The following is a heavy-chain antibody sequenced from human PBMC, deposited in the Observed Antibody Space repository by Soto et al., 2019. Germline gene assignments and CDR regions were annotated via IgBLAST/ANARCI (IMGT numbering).Heavy chain of an antibody. V-gene: IGHV1-69*12. D-gene: IGHD2-2*01. CDR1: GGTFSSYA. CDR3: ARHVPAAGYYYGMDV. J-gene: IGHJ6*02. CDR2: IIPIFGTA. Sequence: QVQLVQSGAEVKKPGSSVKVSCKASGGTFSSYAISWVRQAPGQGLEWMGGIIPIFGTADYAQKFQGRVTITADEYTSTAYMVLRSLGSEDTAVYYCARHVPAAGYYYGMDVWGQGTTVTVSS.